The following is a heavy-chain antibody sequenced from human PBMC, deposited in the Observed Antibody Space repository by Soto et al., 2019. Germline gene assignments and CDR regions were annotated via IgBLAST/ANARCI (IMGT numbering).Heavy chain of an antibody. CDR1: GYTFTSYG. CDR3: ARVYYDILTGYFSTYFDY. Sequence: ASVKVSCKASGYTFTSYGISWVRQAPGQGLEWMGWISAYNGNTNYAQKLQGRVTMTTDTSTSTAYMELRSLRSDDTAVYYCARVYYDILTGYFSTYFDYWGQGTLVTVS. V-gene: IGHV1-18*04. D-gene: IGHD3-9*01. CDR2: ISAYNGNT. J-gene: IGHJ4*02.